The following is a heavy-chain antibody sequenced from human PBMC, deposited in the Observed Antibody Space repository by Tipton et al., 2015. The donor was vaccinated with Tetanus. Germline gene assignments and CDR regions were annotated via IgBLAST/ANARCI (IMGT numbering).Heavy chain of an antibody. CDR1: GDSIRSEDYY. J-gene: IGHJ6*03. CDR2: IYYSGST. V-gene: IGHV4-30-4*01. Sequence: TLSLTCSVSGDSIRSEDYYWGWIRQSPGKGLEWLGYIYYSGSTYNNPSLKGRVSISLDASKDQFSLSLNSVTAADSATYYCARLTCSRPSCYYCCYYYVDVWGTGTAVAVSS. D-gene: IGHD2-2*01. CDR3: ARLTCSRPSCYYCCYYYVDV.